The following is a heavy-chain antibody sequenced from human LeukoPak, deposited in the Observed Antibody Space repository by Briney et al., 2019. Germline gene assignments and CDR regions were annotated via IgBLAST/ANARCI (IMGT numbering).Heavy chain of an antibody. J-gene: IGHJ4*02. V-gene: IGHV4-59*12. Sequence: SETLSLTCTVSGGSISSYYWSWIRQPPGKGLEWIGYIYYSGSTNYNPSLKSRVTISVDTSKNQFSLKLSSVTAADTAVYYCARRPYYYDSSGYHGDDYWGQGTLVTVSS. CDR1: GGSISSYY. CDR3: ARRPYYYDSSGYHGDDY. D-gene: IGHD3-22*01. CDR2: IYYSGST.